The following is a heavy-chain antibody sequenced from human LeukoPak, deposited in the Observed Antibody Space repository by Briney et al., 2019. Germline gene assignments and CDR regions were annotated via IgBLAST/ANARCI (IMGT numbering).Heavy chain of an antibody. CDR2: IYSGDTT. J-gene: IGHJ4*02. D-gene: IGHD3-10*01. CDR3: ASILRSSSGYYFDY. V-gene: IGHV3-66*01. Sequence: GGSLRLSCAASGFTVSTNYMSWVRQAPGKGLERVSVIYSGDTTFYADSVRGKFTISRDNSKNTLYLQMNSLRAEDTAVYYCASILRSSSGYYFDYWGQGTLVTVSS. CDR1: GFTVSTNY.